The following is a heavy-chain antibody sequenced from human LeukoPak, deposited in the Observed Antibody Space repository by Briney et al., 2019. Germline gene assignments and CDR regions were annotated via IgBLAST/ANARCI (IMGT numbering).Heavy chain of an antibody. CDR2: ITHSGST. V-gene: IGHV4-34*01. J-gene: IGHJ4*02. CDR1: GGSFSGYY. Sequence: SETLSLTCAVYGGSFSGYYWSWIRQPPGKGPEWIGEITHSGSTNYNPSLKSRVTISVDTSKNQFSLKLSSVTAADTAVYYCARSGSAYWGQGTLVTVSS. D-gene: IGHD3-10*01. CDR3: ARSGSAY.